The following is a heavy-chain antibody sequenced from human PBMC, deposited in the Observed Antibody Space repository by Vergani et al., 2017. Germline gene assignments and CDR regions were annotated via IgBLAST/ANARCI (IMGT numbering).Heavy chain of an antibody. D-gene: IGHD1-26*01. CDR1: GFTFDDYA. CDR3: AKEGECELLDY. Sequence: EVQLVESGGGVVRPGGSLRLSCAASGFTFDDYAMHWVRQAPGKGLEWVSGISWNSGSIGYADSVKGRFTISRDNAKNSLYLQMNSLRAEDTALYYCAKEGECELLDYWGQGTLVTVSS. J-gene: IGHJ4*02. CDR2: ISWNSGSI. V-gene: IGHV3-9*01.